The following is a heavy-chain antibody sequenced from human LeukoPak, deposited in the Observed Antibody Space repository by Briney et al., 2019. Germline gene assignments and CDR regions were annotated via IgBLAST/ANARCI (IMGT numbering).Heavy chain of an antibody. CDR3: ARNRNIRGPREPFAY. J-gene: IGHJ4*02. V-gene: IGHV1-46*01. CDR1: GYTFTSYY. CDR2: INPSGGST. Sequence: GASVKVSCKASGYTFTSYYMHWVRQASGQGLEWMGIINPSGGSTTYAQKFQGRVTMTRDTSTTTVYMELSSLRSEDTAVYYCARNRNIRGPREPFAYWGQGTLVTVSS. D-gene: IGHD1-14*01.